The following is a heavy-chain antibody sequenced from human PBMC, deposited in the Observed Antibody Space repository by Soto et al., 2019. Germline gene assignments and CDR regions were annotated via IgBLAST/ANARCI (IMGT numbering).Heavy chain of an antibody. D-gene: IGHD2-21*02. Sequence: EVQLVESGGGLVQPGGSLRLSCAASGFTFSSYAMHWVRQAPGKGLEYVSAISSNGGSTYYANSVKGRFTISRDNSKNTPYLQMGSLRAEDMAVYYCATVTGYWGQGTLVTVSS. V-gene: IGHV3-64*01. CDR3: ATVTGY. J-gene: IGHJ4*02. CDR1: GFTFSSYA. CDR2: ISSNGGST.